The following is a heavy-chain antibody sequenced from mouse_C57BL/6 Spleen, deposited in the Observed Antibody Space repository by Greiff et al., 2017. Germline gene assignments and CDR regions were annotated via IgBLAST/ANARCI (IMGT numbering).Heavy chain of an antibody. D-gene: IGHD1-1*01. Sequence: EVNVVDSGGGLVQSGRSLRLSCATSGFTFSDFYMEWVRQAPGKGLEWIAASRNKANDYTTEYSASVKGRFIVSRDTSQSILYLQMNALRAEDTAIYYCARDAYYYGYFDVWGTGTTVTVSS. CDR1: GFTFSDFY. V-gene: IGHV7-1*01. CDR3: ARDAYYYGYFDV. J-gene: IGHJ1*03. CDR2: SRNKANDYTT.